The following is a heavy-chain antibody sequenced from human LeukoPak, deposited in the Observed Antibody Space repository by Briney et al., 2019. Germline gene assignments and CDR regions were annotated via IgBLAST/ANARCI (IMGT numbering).Heavy chain of an antibody. CDR1: GGSISSSSYY. J-gene: IGHJ4*02. Sequence: PSETLSLTCTVSGGSISSSSYYWGWIRQPPGKGLEWIGSIYYSGSTYYNPSLKSRVTISVDTSKNQFSLKLSSVTAADTAVYYCARIVGRASRSPLVTHFDYWGQGTLVTVSS. CDR3: ARIVGRASRSPLVTHFDY. D-gene: IGHD1-26*01. V-gene: IGHV4-39*01. CDR2: IYYSGST.